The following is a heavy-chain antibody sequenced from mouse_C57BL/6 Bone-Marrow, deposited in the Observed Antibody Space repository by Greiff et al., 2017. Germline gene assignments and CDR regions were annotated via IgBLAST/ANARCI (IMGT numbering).Heavy chain of an antibody. Sequence: VQLQQSVAELVRPGASVKLSCTASGFNIKNTYMHWVKQRPEQGLEWIGRIDPANGDTKYAPKFKGKATITAATSSNTVYLQLSSLTSEDTVIYYSASRDRLLCYFDYWGQGTTLTVSS. CDR2: IDPANGDT. D-gene: IGHD2-3*01. CDR1: GFNIKNTY. V-gene: IGHV14-3*01. CDR3: ASRDRLLCYFDY. J-gene: IGHJ2*01.